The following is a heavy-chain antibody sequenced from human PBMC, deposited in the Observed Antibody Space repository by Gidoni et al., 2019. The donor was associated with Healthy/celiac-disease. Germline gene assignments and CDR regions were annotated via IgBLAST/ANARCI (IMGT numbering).Heavy chain of an antibody. CDR2: INHSGST. V-gene: IGHV4-34*01. D-gene: IGHD5-12*01. CDR1: GGSFSGYY. J-gene: IGHJ4*02. CDR3: ARGLRGGYDSRPPGY. Sequence: QVQLHQWGAGLLKPSETLSLTCAVYGGSFSGYYWSWIRQPPGKGLEWIGEINHSGSTNYNQSRKSRVTISVDTSKNQFSLKLSSVTAADTAVYYCARGLRGGYDSRPPGYWGQGTLVTVSS.